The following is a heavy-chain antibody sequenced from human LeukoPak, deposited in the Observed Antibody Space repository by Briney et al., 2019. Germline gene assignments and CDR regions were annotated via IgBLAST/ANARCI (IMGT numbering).Heavy chain of an antibody. J-gene: IGHJ5*02. CDR3: AKSFLTFGGVIERWFDP. V-gene: IGHV3-53*05. CDR1: GFTVSSNY. D-gene: IGHD3-16*02. Sequence: GGSLRLSCAASGFTVSSNYMSWVRQAPGKGLEGVSVIYSGGSTYYADSVKGRFTISRDNSKNTLYLQMNSLRAEDTAVYYCAKSFLTFGGVIERWFDPWGQGTLVTVSS. CDR2: IYSGGST.